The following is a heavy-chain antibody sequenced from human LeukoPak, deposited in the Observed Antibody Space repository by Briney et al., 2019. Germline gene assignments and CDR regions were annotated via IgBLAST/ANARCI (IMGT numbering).Heavy chain of an antibody. Sequence: GGSLRLSCAASGFTFSSYGMHWVRQAPGKGLEWVAVISYDGSNKYYADSVKGRFTISRDNSKNTLYLQMNSLRAEDTAVYYCAKDTDSYDFWSGYYDYWGQGTLVTVSS. CDR1: GFTFSSYG. V-gene: IGHV3-30*18. CDR3: AKDTDSYDFWSGYYDY. D-gene: IGHD3-3*01. J-gene: IGHJ4*02. CDR2: ISYDGSNK.